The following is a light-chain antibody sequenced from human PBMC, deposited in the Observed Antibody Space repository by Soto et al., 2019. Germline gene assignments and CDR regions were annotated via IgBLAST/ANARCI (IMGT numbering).Light chain of an antibody. V-gene: IGLV1-40*01. CDR2: GNS. Sequence: QSVLPQPPSVSGAPGQRVTISCTGSSSNIGAGYDVHWYQQLPGTAPKLLIYGNSNRPSGVPDRFSGSKSGTSASLAITGLQAEDEADYYGQSYDSSLSGYVFGTGTKLTVL. J-gene: IGLJ1*01. CDR3: QSYDSSLSGYV. CDR1: SSNIGAGYD.